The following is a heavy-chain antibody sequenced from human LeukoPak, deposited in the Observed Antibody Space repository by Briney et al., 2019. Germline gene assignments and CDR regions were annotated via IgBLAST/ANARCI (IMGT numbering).Heavy chain of an antibody. CDR3: ARNARGPGDF. J-gene: IGHJ4*02. CDR1: GLTFSTYW. Sequence: GGSLRLSCAASGLTFSTYWMNWVRQAPGKGLEWVANIKQDGSEKYYVASVKGRFTISRDTAKKLVYLQMNILRAEDTAIYYCARNARGPGDFWGQGTVVTVSS. D-gene: IGHD2-2*01. V-gene: IGHV3-7*01. CDR2: IKQDGSEK.